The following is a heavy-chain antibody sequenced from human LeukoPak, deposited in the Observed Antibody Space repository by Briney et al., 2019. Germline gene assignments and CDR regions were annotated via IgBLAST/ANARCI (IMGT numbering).Heavy chain of an antibody. D-gene: IGHD3-22*01. V-gene: IGHV1-8*01. J-gene: IGHJ6*03. CDR1: GYTFTSYD. Sequence: GASVKVSCKASGYTFTSYDINWVRQATGQGLEGMGCMNPNSGNTGYAQKFQGRVTMTRNTSISTAYMELSSLRSEDTAVYYCARDLRLNDSSGYYPPYYYYYMDVWGKGTTVTVSS. CDR3: ARDLRLNDSSGYYPPYYYYYMDV. CDR2: MNPNSGNT.